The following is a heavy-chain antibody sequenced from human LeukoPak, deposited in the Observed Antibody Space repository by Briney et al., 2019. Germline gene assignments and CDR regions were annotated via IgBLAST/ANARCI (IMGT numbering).Heavy chain of an antibody. J-gene: IGHJ4*02. V-gene: IGHV4-34*01. CDR3: ARGKGIEDY. Sequence: SETPSLTCAVYGGSFSGYYWSWIRQPPGKGLEWIGEINHSGSTNYNPSLKSRVTISVDTSKNQFSLKLSSVTAADTAVYYCARGKGIEDYWGQGTLVTVSS. D-gene: IGHD2-21*01. CDR1: GGSFSGYY. CDR2: INHSGST.